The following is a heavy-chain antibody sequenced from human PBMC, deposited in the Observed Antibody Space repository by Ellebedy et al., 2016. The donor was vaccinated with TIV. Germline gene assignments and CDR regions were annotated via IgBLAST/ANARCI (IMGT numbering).Heavy chain of an antibody. D-gene: IGHD2-21*02. V-gene: IGHV3-23*01. CDR3: GRDGVTGNGRWDWLDP. CDR1: GFTFTSYA. Sequence: PGGSLRLSCAASGFTFTSYAMTWVRQAPGKGLEWVSSITHNGATTYYADSVKGRFTISKDNSRNTLYLQMNSRRAEDSAIYYCGRDGVTGNGRWDWLDPWGQGTLVTVSS. J-gene: IGHJ5*02. CDR2: ITHNGATT.